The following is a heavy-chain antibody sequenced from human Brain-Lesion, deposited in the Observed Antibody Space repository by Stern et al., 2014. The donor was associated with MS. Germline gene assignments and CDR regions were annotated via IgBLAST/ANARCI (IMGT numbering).Heavy chain of an antibody. CDR3: ARDITGSSAYFAY. D-gene: IGHD1-14*01. V-gene: IGHV3-9*01. Sequence: VQLVQSGGDLVQPGRSLRLSFAAFGFTFDYYAMHWVRQAPGKGLEWVAGISWNSGTIGYADSGKGRFTTSRDNAYSSLYLQMNSLRPEDTALYYCARDITGSSAYFAYWGQGTLVTVSS. CDR1: GFTFDYYA. J-gene: IGHJ4*02. CDR2: ISWNSGTI.